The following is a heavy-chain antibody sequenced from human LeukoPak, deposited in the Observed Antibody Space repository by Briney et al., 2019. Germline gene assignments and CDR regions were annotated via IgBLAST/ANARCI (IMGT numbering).Heavy chain of an antibody. D-gene: IGHD3-3*01. CDR1: GGSFSGYY. Sequence: KPSETLSLTCAVYGGSFSGYYWSWIRQPPGKGLEWIGEINHSGSTNYNPPLKSRVTISVDTSKNQFSLKLSSVTAADTAVYYCARGPFSDFWSGYYANWFDPWGQGTLVTVSS. V-gene: IGHV4-34*01. J-gene: IGHJ5*02. CDR3: ARGPFSDFWSGYYANWFDP. CDR2: INHSGST.